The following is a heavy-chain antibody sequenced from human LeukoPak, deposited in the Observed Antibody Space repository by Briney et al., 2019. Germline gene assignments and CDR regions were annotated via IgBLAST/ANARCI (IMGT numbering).Heavy chain of an antibody. CDR2: IYYSGST. V-gene: IGHV4-61*10. CDR1: GGSISSGSYY. D-gene: IGHD3-10*01. CDR3: ARVGVVRGVMLHYYYYMDV. J-gene: IGHJ6*03. Sequence: PSETLSLTCTVAGGSISSGSYYWSWIRQPAGKGLEWIGYIYYSGSTNYNPSLKRRVTISVDTSKNQFSLKLSSVTAADTAVYYCARVGVVRGVMLHYYYYMDVWGKGTTVTISS.